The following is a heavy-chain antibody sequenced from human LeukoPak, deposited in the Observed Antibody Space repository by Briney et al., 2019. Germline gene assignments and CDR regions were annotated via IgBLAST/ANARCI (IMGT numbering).Heavy chain of an antibody. V-gene: IGHV3-30*04. CDR2: ISYDGSNK. Sequence: GGSLRLSCAASGFTFSSYAMHWVRQAPGKGLEWVAVISYDGSNKYYADSVKGRFTISRDNSKNTLYLQMNSLRAEDTAVYYCATIDSLWFGELFDYWGQGTLVTVSS. D-gene: IGHD3-10*01. J-gene: IGHJ4*02. CDR1: GFTFSSYA. CDR3: ATIDSLWFGELFDY.